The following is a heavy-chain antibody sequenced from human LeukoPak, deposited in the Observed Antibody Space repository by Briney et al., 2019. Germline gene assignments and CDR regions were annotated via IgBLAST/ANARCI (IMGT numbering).Heavy chain of an antibody. Sequence: SETLSLTCTVSGYSISSGYYWGWIRQPPGKGLEWIGSIYHSGSTYYNPSLKSRVTISVDTSKNQFSLKLSSVTAADTAVYYCARSYHSPFDPWGQGTLVTVSS. V-gene: IGHV4-38-2*02. D-gene: IGHD2-2*01. J-gene: IGHJ5*02. CDR3: ARSYHSPFDP. CDR1: GYSISSGYY. CDR2: IYHSGST.